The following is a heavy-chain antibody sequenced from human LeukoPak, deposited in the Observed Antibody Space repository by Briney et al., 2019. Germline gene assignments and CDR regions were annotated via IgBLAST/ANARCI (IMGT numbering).Heavy chain of an antibody. CDR1: GFTFSSHW. J-gene: IGHJ4*02. V-gene: IGHV3-74*01. CDR2: IISDGSTT. CDR3: ARGHVPGSDRHWDY. D-gene: IGHD3-10*01. Sequence: GGSLRLSCAASGFTFSSHWMHWVRQAPGKGLVWVSRIISDGSTTNYADSVKGRFTLFRDTAKNTLYLQMISLRAEDAAIYWLARGHVPGSDRHWDYWGQGALVTVSS.